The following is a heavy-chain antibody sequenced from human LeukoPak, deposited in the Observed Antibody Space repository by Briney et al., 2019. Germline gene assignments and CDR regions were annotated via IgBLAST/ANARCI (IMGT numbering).Heavy chain of an antibody. V-gene: IGHV3-23*01. CDR1: GFTFSSYA. J-gene: IGHJ4*02. Sequence: GSLRLSCAASGFTFSSYAMSWVRQAPGKGLEWVSAVSGSGGSTYYADSVKGRFTISRDNSKNTLYLQMNSLRAEDTAVYYCAKDKVVVPAAIDYWGQGTLVTVSS. CDR2: VSGSGGST. CDR3: AKDKVVVPAAIDY. D-gene: IGHD2-2*01.